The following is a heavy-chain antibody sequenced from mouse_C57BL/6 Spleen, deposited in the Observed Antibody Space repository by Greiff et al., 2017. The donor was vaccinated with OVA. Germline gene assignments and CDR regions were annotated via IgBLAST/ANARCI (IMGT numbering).Heavy chain of an antibody. J-gene: IGHJ3*01. CDR3: ARDQMAY. V-gene: IGHV5-4*01. Sequence: EVKLMESGGGLVKPGGSLKLSCAASGFTFSSYAMSWVRQTPEKRLEWVATISDGGSYTYYPDNVKGRFTISRDNAKNNLYLQMSHLKSEDTAMYYCARDQMAYGGQGTLVTVSA. CDR1: GFTFSSYA. CDR2: ISDGGSYT.